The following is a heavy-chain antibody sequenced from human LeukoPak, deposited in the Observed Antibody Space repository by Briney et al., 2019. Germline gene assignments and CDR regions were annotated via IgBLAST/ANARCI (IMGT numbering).Heavy chain of an antibody. J-gene: IGHJ6*03. CDR2: IYHSGST. CDR3: ARGGGTTVTTGYYYYMDV. CDR1: GGSISSGGYS. D-gene: IGHD4-11*01. V-gene: IGHV4-30-2*01. Sequence: SETLSLTCAVSGGSISSGGYSWSWIRQPPGKGLEWIGYIYHSGSTYYNPSLKSRVTISVDRSKNQFSLKLSSVTAADTAVYYCARGGGTTVTTGYYYYMDVWGKGTTVTVSS.